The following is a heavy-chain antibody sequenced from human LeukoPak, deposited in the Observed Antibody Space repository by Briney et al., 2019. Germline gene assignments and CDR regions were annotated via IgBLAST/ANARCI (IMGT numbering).Heavy chain of an antibody. D-gene: IGHD6-13*01. Sequence: PGGSLRLSCAASGFTFSSYSMNWVRQAPGKGLEWVSSISSSSSYIYCADSVKGRFTISRDNAKNSLYLQMNSLRAEDTAVYYCARGGIAAAAFDYWGQGTLVTVSS. CDR1: GFTFSSYS. V-gene: IGHV3-21*01. CDR2: ISSSSSYI. J-gene: IGHJ4*02. CDR3: ARGGIAAAAFDY.